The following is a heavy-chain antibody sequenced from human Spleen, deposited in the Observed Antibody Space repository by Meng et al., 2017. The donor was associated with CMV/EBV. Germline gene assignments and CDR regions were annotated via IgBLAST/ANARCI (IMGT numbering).Heavy chain of an antibody. CDR1: GFTFSSYE. Sequence: GGSLRLSCTASGFTFSSYEMNWVRQAPGKGLEWVAYVSRSGTVIYYADSVKGRFIISRDNAQKTLHLQMSSLRAGDTAVYYCARGYCSSTSCYRSVHGMDVWGQGTTVTVSS. D-gene: IGHD2-2*01. CDR3: ARGYCSSTSCYRSVHGMDV. J-gene: IGHJ6*02. CDR2: VSRSGTVI. V-gene: IGHV3-48*03.